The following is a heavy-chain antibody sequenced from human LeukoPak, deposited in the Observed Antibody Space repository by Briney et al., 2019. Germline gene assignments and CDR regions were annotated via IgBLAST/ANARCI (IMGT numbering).Heavy chain of an antibody. V-gene: IGHV3-30*14. D-gene: IGHD3-22*01. J-gene: IGHJ3*02. Sequence: GGSLRLSCAASGFTSGSYAMHWVRQAPGKGLEWVAVISDDGNDKYHADSVKGRFTISRDNSKSTLYLQMNSLRAEDTAVYYCVRDISNYDSKAFDIWGQGTMVTVSS. CDR1: GFTSGSYA. CDR2: ISDDGNDK. CDR3: VRDISNYDSKAFDI.